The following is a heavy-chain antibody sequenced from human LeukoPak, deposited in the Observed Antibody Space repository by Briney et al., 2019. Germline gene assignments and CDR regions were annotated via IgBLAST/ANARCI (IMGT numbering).Heavy chain of an antibody. CDR1: GGSISSYY. CDR3: ARGVYIAAAQYGY. D-gene: IGHD6-13*01. CDR2: IYYSGTT. J-gene: IGHJ4*02. Sequence: SETLSLTCTVSGGSISSYYWSWIRQPPGKGLEWIGYIYYSGTTNYNPSLKSRVTISVDTSKNQFSLKLSSVTVADTAVYYCARGVYIAAAQYGYWGQGTLVTVSS. V-gene: IGHV4-59*01.